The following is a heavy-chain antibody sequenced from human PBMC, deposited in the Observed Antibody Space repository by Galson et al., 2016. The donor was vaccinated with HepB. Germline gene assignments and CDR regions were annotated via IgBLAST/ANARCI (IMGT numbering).Heavy chain of an antibody. CDR3: AKDHAFLGLYFYGMDV. D-gene: IGHD3-9*01. Sequence: SLRLSCAVSGFTFTTYAMSWVRQAPGKGLEWVAVISYDGSNKYYADSVKGRFTISRDNSKNTLYLQMNSLRAEDTAVYYCAKDHAFLGLYFYGMDVWGQGTTVTVSS. V-gene: IGHV3-30*18. CDR2: ISYDGSNK. J-gene: IGHJ6*02. CDR1: GFTFTTYA.